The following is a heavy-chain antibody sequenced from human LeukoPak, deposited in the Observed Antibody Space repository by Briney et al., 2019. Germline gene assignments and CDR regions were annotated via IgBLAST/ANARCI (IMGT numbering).Heavy chain of an antibody. D-gene: IGHD6-19*01. J-gene: IGHJ4*02. CDR1: GFTFSSYA. Sequence: GGSLRLSCAASGFTFSSYAMSWVRQAPGKGLEWVSAISGSGGSTYYADSVKGRFTISRDNSKNTLYLQINSLRPEDTGVYYCTKDEVFSSAWYFDYWGQGTLVTVSS. CDR2: ISGSGGST. CDR3: TKDEVFSSAWYFDY. V-gene: IGHV3-23*01.